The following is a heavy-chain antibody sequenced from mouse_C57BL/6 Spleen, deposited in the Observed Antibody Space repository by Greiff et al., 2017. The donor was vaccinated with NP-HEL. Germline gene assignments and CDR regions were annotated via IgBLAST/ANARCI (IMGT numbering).Heavy chain of an antibody. CDR2: IDPSDSET. J-gene: IGHJ2*01. D-gene: IGHD2-1*01. CDR1: GYTFTSYW. CDR3: ARGDYGNYVPFDY. V-gene: IGHV1-52*01. Sequence: AQLQQPGAELVRPGSSVKLSCKASGYTFTSYWMHWVKQRPIQGLEWIGNIDPSDSETHYNQKFKDKATLTVDKSSSTAYMQLSSLTSEDSAVYYCARGDYGNYVPFDYWGQGTTLTVSS.